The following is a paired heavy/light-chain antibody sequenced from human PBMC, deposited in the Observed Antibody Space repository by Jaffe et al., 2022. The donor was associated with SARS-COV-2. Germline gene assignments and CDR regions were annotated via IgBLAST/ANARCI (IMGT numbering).Heavy chain of an antibody. CDR3: ARVRFFDWPPRYYFDY. D-gene: IGHD3-9*01. J-gene: IGHJ4*02. V-gene: IGHV4-34*01. CDR1: GGSFSTYY. CDR2: IHHSGST. Sequence: QVQLEQWGAGLLKPSETLSLTCAVYGGSFSTYYWNWIRQPPGKGLEWIGEIHHSGSTKYNPSLNSRVTISVDTSKNRFSLKLSSVTAADTAVYYCARVRFFDWPPRYYFDYWGQGTLVTVSS.
Light chain of an antibody. CDR1: QSISSY. CDR3: QQSYSTPWT. V-gene: IGKV1-39*01. CDR2: AAS. J-gene: IGKJ1*01. Sequence: DIQMTQSPSSLSASVGDRVTITCRASQSISSYLNWYQQNPGKAPKLLIYAASNLQTGVPSRFSGSGSGTDFTLTINSLQPEDFATYYCQQSYSTPWTFGQGTKVEIK.